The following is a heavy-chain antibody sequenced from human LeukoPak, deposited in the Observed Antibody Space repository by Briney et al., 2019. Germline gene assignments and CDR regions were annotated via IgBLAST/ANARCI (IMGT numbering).Heavy chain of an antibody. V-gene: IGHV4-34*01. J-gene: IGHJ5*02. CDR2: INHSGST. CDR3: ARESVVPAARQYNWSDP. CDR1: GGSFSGYY. Sequence: SETLSLTCAVYGGSFSGYYWSWIRQPPGKGLEWIGEINHSGSTNYNPSLKSRVTISVDASKNQFSLKLSSVTAADTAVYYCARESVVPAARQYNWSDPWGQGTLVTVSS. D-gene: IGHD2-2*01.